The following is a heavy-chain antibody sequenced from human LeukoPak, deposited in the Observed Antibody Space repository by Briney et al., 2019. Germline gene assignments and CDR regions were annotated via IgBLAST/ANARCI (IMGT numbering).Heavy chain of an antibody. CDR3: ARRVLQGSFDY. Sequence: ASVKVSCKASGYSFISYYIHWVRQAPGQGLEWMGIINPSGGSTTYAQKFQGRVTMTRDTSTSTVYMELSSLRSEDTAVYYCARRVLQGSFDYWGQGILVTVSS. CDR2: INPSGGST. J-gene: IGHJ4*02. V-gene: IGHV1-46*01. D-gene: IGHD3-10*01. CDR1: GYSFISYY.